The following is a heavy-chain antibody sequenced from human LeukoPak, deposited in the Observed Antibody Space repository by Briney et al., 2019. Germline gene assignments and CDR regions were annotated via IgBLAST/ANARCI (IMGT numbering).Heavy chain of an antibody. J-gene: IGHJ4*02. CDR3: VKDHSSGLLG. Sequence: GGSLRLSCAASGFTFSSYGMHWVRQAPGKGLEWVAFVRYDGSNKYYADPVKGRFTISRDNSKNTLYLQMNSLRVEDTAVYYCVKDHSSGLLGWGQGTLVTVSS. CDR1: GFTFSSYG. V-gene: IGHV3-30*02. D-gene: IGHD6-25*01. CDR2: VRYDGSNK.